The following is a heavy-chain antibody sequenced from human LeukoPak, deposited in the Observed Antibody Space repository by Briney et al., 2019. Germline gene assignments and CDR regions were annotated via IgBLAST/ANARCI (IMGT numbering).Heavy chain of an antibody. CDR3: ARGVFGESLEP. V-gene: IGHV1-2*02. CDR1: GHTFTGYY. J-gene: IGHJ4*02. CDR2: MNPNVGGA. D-gene: IGHD3-10*02. Sequence: ASVKVSCKASGHTFTGYYVYWVRQAPGQGLEWMGWMNPNVGGANFPQKFQGRVTVTSDPAISAAYMELRRLRSDDTAVYYCARGVFGESLEPGGKGTLVTVSS.